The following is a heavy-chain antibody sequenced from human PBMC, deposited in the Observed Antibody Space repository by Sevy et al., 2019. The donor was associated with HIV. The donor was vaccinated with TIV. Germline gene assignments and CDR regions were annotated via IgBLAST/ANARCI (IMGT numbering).Heavy chain of an antibody. D-gene: IGHD6-13*01. V-gene: IGHV3-9*01. Sequence: GGSLRLSCAASGFTFDDYAMHWVRQAPGKGLEWVSGISWNSGSIGYAHSVKGRFTISRDNAKNSLYLQMNSLRAEDTALYYCAKDISAVAAAGLVFDYWGQGTLVTVSS. CDR3: AKDISAVAAAGLVFDY. CDR2: ISWNSGSI. CDR1: GFTFDDYA. J-gene: IGHJ4*02.